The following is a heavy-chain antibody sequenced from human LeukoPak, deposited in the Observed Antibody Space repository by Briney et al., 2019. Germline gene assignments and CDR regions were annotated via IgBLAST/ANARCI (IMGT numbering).Heavy chain of an antibody. CDR1: GYTFTGYY. Sequence: GASVKVSCKASGYTFTGYYMHWVRQAPGQGLEWMGWISAYNGNTNYAQKLQGRVTMTTDTSTSTAYMELRSLRSDDTAVYYCARDRIAATRFDPWGQGTLVTVSS. J-gene: IGHJ5*02. CDR3: ARDRIAATRFDP. CDR2: ISAYNGNT. V-gene: IGHV1-18*04. D-gene: IGHD6-6*01.